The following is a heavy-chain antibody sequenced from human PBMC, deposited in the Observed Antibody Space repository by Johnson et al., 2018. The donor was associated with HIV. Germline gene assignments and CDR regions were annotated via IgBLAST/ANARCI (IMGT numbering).Heavy chain of an antibody. D-gene: IGHD6-19*01. Sequence: EVQLMESGGGLIKPGGSLRLSCEASGFTFSSYAMNWVRQAPGKGLEWVSAISGRGGSTYYADSVKGRFTISRDNSKNTLYLQMNSLRAEDTALYYCAKDRSTGWYPAFDIWGQGTMVTVSS. V-gene: IGHV3-23*01. CDR3: AKDRSTGWYPAFDI. CDR2: ISGRGGST. CDR1: GFTFSSYA. J-gene: IGHJ3*02.